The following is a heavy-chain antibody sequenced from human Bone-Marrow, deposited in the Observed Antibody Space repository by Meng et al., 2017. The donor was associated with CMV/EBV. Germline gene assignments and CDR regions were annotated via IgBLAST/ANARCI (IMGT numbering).Heavy chain of an antibody. CDR1: GYTFTGYY. D-gene: IGHD6-6*01. J-gene: IGHJ4*02. CDR3: ARDTPYSSSPAFDY. V-gene: IGHV1-2*02. Sequence: ASVKVSCKASGYTFTGYYMHWVRQAPGQGLEWMGWINPNSGATNYAQKFQGRVTMTRDTSISTAYMELSRLRSDDTAVYYCARDTPYSSSPAFDYWGQGTLVTVSS. CDR2: INPNSGAT.